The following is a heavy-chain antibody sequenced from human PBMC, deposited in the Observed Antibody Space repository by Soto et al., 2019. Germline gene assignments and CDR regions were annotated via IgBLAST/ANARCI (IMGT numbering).Heavy chain of an antibody. V-gene: IGHV3-66*01. J-gene: IGHJ4*02. CDR2: IYSGVNT. Sequence: DVQLVASGGGLVQRGGSLRLACAASGFTVISDYMTWVRQAPGKGLEWVSVIYSGVNTSYADSVKGRFTISRDNAKNTLYLQMNSLRAEDTAVYYCARGRLLISDWGQGAQVIV. CDR3: ARGRLLISD. CDR1: GFTVISDY. D-gene: IGHD1-26*01.